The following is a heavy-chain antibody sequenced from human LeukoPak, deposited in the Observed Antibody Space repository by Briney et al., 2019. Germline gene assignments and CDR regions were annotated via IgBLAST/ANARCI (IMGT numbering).Heavy chain of an antibody. V-gene: IGHV3-33*08. CDR1: GFTFSDYG. CDR2: IWYDGSNK. D-gene: IGHD5-18*01. CDR3: ARDRGTAMVFDY. J-gene: IGHJ4*02. Sequence: GGSLRLSCAASGFTFSDYGMHWVRQAPGKGLEWVAVIWYDGSNKYYADSVKGRFTISRDNSKNTLYLQMNSLRAEDTAVYYCARDRGTAMVFDYWGQGTLVTVSS.